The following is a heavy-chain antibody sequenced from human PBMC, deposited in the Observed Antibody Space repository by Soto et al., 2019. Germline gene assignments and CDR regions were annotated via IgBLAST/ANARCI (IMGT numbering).Heavy chain of an antibody. V-gene: IGHV3-48*03. D-gene: IGHD3-22*01. CDR3: ARVSGWDSSGYYSLDY. J-gene: IGHJ4*02. CDR1: GFTFSSYE. CDR2: ISSSGSTI. Sequence: GGSLRLSCAASGFTFSSYEMNWVRQAPGKGLEWVSYISSSGSTIYYADSVKGRFTISRDNAKNSLYLQMNSLRAEDTAVYYCARVSGWDSSGYYSLDYWGQGTLVTVSS.